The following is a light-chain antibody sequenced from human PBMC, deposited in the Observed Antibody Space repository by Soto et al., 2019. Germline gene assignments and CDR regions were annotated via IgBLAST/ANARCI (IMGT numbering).Light chain of an antibody. V-gene: IGKV3-20*01. CDR1: QSVSSTY. CDR3: ESYGGLRWT. Sequence: EIVLTQSPGTLSLSPGERATLSCRASQSVSSTYLAWYQQKSGQAPRLLIYGASNRATGIPDRFSGSGSGTDFTLTISRLVPEDFAVYYCESYGGLRWTFGQGTRVDI. CDR2: GAS. J-gene: IGKJ1*01.